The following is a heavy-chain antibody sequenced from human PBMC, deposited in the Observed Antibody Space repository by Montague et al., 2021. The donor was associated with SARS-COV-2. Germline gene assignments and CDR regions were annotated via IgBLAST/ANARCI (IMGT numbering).Heavy chain of an antibody. CDR2: ISYSGRT. Sequence: SETLSLTCTVSGGSVSSSPYYWVRIRQPPGRGLEWFGCISYSGRTYSTXXLKSRLTISADSSKNQLSLRLISVTAADTAVYYCASVYYSGSGTDVYNYDMDVWAKGPRSPAP. CDR3: ASVYYSGSGTDVYNYDMDV. V-gene: IGHV4-39*01. J-gene: IGHJ6*03. D-gene: IGHD3-10*01. CDR1: GGSVSSSPYY.